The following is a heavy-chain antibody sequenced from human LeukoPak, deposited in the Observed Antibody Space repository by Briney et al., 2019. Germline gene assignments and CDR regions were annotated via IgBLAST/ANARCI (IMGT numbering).Heavy chain of an antibody. CDR1: GFTFSSYG. V-gene: IGHV3-30*02. Sequence: GGSLRLSCAASGFTFSSYGMHWVRQAPGKGLEWVAFIRYDGSNKYYADSVKGRFTISRDNSKNTLYLQMNSLRAEDTAVYYCAREAEWGYDSSGYYRDYWGQGTLVTVSS. CDR3: AREAEWGYDSSGYYRDY. D-gene: IGHD3-22*01. J-gene: IGHJ4*02. CDR2: IRYDGSNK.